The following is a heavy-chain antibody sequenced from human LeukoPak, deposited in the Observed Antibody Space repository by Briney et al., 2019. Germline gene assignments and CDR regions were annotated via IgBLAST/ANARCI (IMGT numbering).Heavy chain of an antibody. V-gene: IGHV3-30*02. CDR3: AKDGRREDAYYYGSGGLRERPNYYYYYYMDV. D-gene: IGHD3-10*01. J-gene: IGHJ6*03. CDR1: GFTFSSYG. Sequence: SGGSLRLSCAASGFTFSSYGMHWVRQAPGKGLEWVAFIRYDGSNKYYADSVKGRFTISRDNSKNTLYLQMNSLRAEDTAVYYCAKDGRREDAYYYGSGGLRERPNYYYYYYMDVWGKGTTVTISS. CDR2: IRYDGSNK.